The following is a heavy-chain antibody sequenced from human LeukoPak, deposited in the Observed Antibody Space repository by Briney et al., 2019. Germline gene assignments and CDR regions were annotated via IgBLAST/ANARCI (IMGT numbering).Heavy chain of an antibody. Sequence: PGGSLRLSCAASGFTFSSYAMSLVRQAAGKGLEWVSAISGSGGSTYYADSVKGRFTISRDNSKNTLYLQMNSLRAEDTAVYYCAKASMIVVVTPFDYWGQGTLVTVSS. V-gene: IGHV3-23*01. J-gene: IGHJ4*02. CDR3: AKASMIVVVTPFDY. CDR1: GFTFSSYA. D-gene: IGHD3-22*01. CDR2: ISGSGGST.